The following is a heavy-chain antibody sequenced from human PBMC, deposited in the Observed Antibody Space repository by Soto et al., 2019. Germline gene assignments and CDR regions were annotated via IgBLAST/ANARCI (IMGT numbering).Heavy chain of an antibody. V-gene: IGHV1-2*04. CDR3: ARWGNSYGYAPYYYGMGV. CDR1: GYTFTGYY. Sequence: GASVKVSCKASGYTFTGYYMHWVRQAPGQGLEWMGWINPNSGSTNYAQKFQGWVTMTRDTSISTAYMELSRLRSDDTAVYYCARWGNSYGYAPYYYGMGVWGQGTTVTVSS. CDR2: INPNSGST. J-gene: IGHJ6*02. D-gene: IGHD5-18*01.